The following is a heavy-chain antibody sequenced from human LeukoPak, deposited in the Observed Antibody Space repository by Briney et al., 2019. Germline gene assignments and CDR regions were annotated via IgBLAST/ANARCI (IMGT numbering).Heavy chain of an antibody. J-gene: IGHJ4*02. CDR1: GFTFSSYA. CDR2: ISGSGGST. D-gene: IGHD5-12*01. V-gene: IGHV3-23*01. CDR3: AKDASGYDLFRYGN. Sequence: PGGSLRLSCAASGFTFSSYAMSWVRKAPGKGLEWVSAISGSGGSTYYADSVKGRFTISRDNSKNTMYLQMNSLRAEDTAVYYCAKDASGYDLFRYGNWGQGTLVTVSS.